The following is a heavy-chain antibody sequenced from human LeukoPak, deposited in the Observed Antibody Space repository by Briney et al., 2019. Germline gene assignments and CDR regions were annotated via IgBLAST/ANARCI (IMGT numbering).Heavy chain of an antibody. J-gene: IGHJ6*03. Sequence: GGSLRLSCSASGFTFRNFAISWVRQAPGKGLEWVSSIGGGDTHYADSVKGRFTISRDNSKNTLYLQMNSLRAEDAAVYYCAKQGGTVTTRDYYYYMDVWGKGTTVTVSS. V-gene: IGHV3-23*01. CDR1: GFTFRNFA. CDR2: IGGGDT. D-gene: IGHD4-17*01. CDR3: AKQGGTVTTRDYYYYMDV.